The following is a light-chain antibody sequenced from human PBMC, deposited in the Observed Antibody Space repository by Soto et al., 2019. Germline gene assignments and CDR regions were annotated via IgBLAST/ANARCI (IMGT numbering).Light chain of an antibody. V-gene: IGLV2-14*01. CDR2: EVS. Sequence: QSVLTQPPSASGSPGQSVTISCTGTSSDVGGYNYVSWYQQHPGKAPKLMIYEVSNRPSGVSNRFSGSKSGNMASLTISGLQAEDEADYYCSSYTSSSPCVFGTGTKVTVL. CDR1: SSDVGGYNY. CDR3: SSYTSSSPCV. J-gene: IGLJ1*01.